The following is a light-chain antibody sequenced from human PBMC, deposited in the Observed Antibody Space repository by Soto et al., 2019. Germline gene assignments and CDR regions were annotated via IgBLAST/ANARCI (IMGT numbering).Light chain of an antibody. V-gene: IGLV1-47*01. J-gene: IGLJ3*02. CDR1: RSNIGSNY. CDR3: ARWDDNLNTWV. CDR2: KNS. Sequence: QSVLTQPPSVSGTPGQRVAISCSGTRSNIGSNYVSWYQQLPPAAPKVVIYKNSQRPSGVSDRFSGSKSGTSASLAISGLGSEDEADYYCARWDDNLNTWVFGGGTKLTVL.